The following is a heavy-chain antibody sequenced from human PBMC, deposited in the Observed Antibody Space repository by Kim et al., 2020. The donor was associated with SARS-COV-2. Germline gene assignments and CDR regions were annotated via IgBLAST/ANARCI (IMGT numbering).Heavy chain of an antibody. CDR3: ARGPSYYYDSSGYYY. CDR1: GGSFSGYY. Sequence: SETLSLTCAVYGGSFSGYYWSWIRQPPGKGLEWIGEINHSGSTNYNPSLKSRVTISVDTSKNQFSLKLSSVTAADTAVYYCARGPSYYYDSSGYYYWGQGTLVTVSS. CDR2: INHSGST. J-gene: IGHJ4*02. D-gene: IGHD3-22*01. V-gene: IGHV4-34*01.